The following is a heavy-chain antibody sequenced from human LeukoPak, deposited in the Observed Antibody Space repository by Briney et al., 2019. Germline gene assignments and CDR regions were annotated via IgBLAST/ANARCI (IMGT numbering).Heavy chain of an antibody. Sequence: GGSLRLSCAASGFTFSSYAMHWVRQAPGKGLEWVAVISYDGSNKYYADSVKGRFTISRDNSKNTLFLQMNSLRAEDTAVYYCARALGGYCSSTSCYPPDYWGQGTLVTVSS. CDR2: ISYDGSNK. CDR1: GFTFSSYA. D-gene: IGHD2-2*01. V-gene: IGHV3-30-3*01. J-gene: IGHJ4*02. CDR3: ARALGGYCSSTSCYPPDY.